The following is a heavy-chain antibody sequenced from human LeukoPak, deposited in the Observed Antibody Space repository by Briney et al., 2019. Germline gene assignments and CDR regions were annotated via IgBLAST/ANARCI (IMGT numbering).Heavy chain of an antibody. CDR2: IYYSGST. CDR1: GGSISSYY. V-gene: IGHV4-59*01. CDR3: AELGITMIGGV. D-gene: IGHD3-10*02. J-gene: IGHJ6*04. Sequence: SETLSLACTVSGGSISSYYWSWIRQPPGKGLEWIGYIYYSGSTNYNPSLKSRVTISVDTSKNQFSLKLSSVTAADTAVYYCAELGITMIGGVWGKGTTVTISS.